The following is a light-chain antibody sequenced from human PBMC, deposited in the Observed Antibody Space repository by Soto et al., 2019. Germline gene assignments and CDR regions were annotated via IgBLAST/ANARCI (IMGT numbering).Light chain of an antibody. CDR1: QSVSRR. Sequence: DIQMTQSPSTLSASVGDRITITCRASQSVSRRLAWFQQKPGKAPKLLIYDASSLESGVPSRFSGRGSGTEFTLTISSLQPDDCATYYCQQYNSYSTWTFGQGTKVDIK. CDR2: DAS. CDR3: QQYNSYSTWT. J-gene: IGKJ1*01. V-gene: IGKV1-5*01.